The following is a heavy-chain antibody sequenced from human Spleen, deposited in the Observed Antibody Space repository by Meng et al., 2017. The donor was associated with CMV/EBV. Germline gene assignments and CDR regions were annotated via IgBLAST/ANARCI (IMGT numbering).Heavy chain of an antibody. V-gene: IGHV4-4*02. Sequence: CPVSGGSIISNNWWSWVRQPPGKGLEWIAEMYHNGSPNYNPSLKSRVTIFVDKSNNQFFLRLSSVTAADTAVYYCASLYSSSWYPDYWGQGTLVTVSS. CDR2: MYHNGSP. CDR3: ASLYSSSWYPDY. J-gene: IGHJ4*02. CDR1: GGSIISNNW. D-gene: IGHD6-13*01.